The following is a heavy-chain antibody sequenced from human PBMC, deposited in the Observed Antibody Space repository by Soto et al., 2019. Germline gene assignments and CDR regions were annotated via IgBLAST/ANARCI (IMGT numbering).Heavy chain of an antibody. V-gene: IGHV3-23*01. CDR2: ISGSGGST. J-gene: IGHJ4*02. Sequence: EVQLLESGGGLVQPGGSLRLSCAASGFTFSSYAMSWVRQAPGKGLEWVSAISGSGGSTYYADSVKGRFTISRDNSKNTLNLQMNSLRAEDTAVYYCAKDPTSPGGHWYFDYGGQGTLVTVAS. CDR1: GFTFSSYA. CDR3: AKDPTSPGGHWYFDY. D-gene: IGHD5-12*01.